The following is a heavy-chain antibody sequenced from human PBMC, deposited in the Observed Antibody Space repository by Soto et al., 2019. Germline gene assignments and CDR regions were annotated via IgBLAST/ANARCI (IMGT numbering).Heavy chain of an antibody. CDR1: VFTVSSNY. CDR2: IYSGGRT. D-gene: IGHD3-10*01. V-gene: IGHV3-53*01. Sequence: GSLRLSCSASVFTVSSNYMSWVRQAPGKGLEWVSVIYSGGRTYYADSVKGRFTISRDNSKNTVYLQMNSLRAEDTAVYYCARDRGGGHYYYYGTDVWGQGPTVTVSS. J-gene: IGHJ6*02. CDR3: ARDRGGGHYYYYGTDV.